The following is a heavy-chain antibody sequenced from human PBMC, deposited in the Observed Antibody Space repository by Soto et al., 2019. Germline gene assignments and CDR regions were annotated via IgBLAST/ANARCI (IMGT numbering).Heavy chain of an antibody. J-gene: IGHJ6*03. CDR2: IIPILGIA. CDR1: GGTFSSYT. D-gene: IGHD2-2*01. V-gene: IGHV1-69*02. Sequence: ASVKVSCKASGGTFSSYTISWVRQAPGQGLEWMGRIIPILGIANYAQKFQGRVTITADKSTSTAYMELSSLRSEDTAVYYCAIGGYCSSTSCSSRYNDMDVWGKGTTVTVSS. CDR3: AIGGYCSSTSCSSRYNDMDV.